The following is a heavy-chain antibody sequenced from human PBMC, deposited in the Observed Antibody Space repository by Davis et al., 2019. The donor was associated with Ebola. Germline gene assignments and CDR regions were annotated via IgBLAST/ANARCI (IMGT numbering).Heavy chain of an antibody. V-gene: IGHV4-34*01. CDR2: INHSGST. CDR1: GGSFSGYY. CDR3: ARGNAYYDSSGYPYFDY. J-gene: IGHJ4*02. D-gene: IGHD3-22*01. Sequence: MPSETLSLTCAVYGGSFSGYYWSWIRQPPGKGLEWIGEINHSGSTNYNPSLKSQVTISVDTSKNQFSLKLSSVTAADTAVYYCARGNAYYDSSGYPYFDYWGQGTLVTVSS.